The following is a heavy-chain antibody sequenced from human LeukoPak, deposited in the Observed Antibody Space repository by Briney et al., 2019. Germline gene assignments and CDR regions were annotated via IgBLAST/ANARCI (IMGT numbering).Heavy chain of an antibody. CDR3: AKDQQVGAAACYFDS. D-gene: IGHD2-2*01. CDR2: IANDGKDK. CDR1: GFTFSRYG. V-gene: IGHV3-30*18. J-gene: IGHJ4*02. Sequence: HPGGSLRLSCAASGFTFSRYGLHWVRQAPGKGLEWVTVIANDGKDKKYADSVKGRFTISRDNSKSTLYLQMNSLRAEDTGVYYCAKDQQVGAAACYFDSWGQGTLVTVSS.